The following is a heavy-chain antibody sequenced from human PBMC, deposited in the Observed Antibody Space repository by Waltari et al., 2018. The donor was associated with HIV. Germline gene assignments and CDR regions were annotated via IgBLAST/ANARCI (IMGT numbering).Heavy chain of an antibody. CDR1: GINVRSYR. Sequence: VQLVEFGGDLVKPGGTLRRPCAALGINVRSYRMHWIRQTPGKGLVWVSHIRTDGSDTSYLESVKGRFTISRDNAKNTLYLQIKSLRVEDTAIYYCTRDLSTYGHEFDYWGQGTLVTVAS. CDR2: IRTDGSDT. D-gene: IGHD3-16*01. CDR3: TRDLSTYGHEFDY. V-gene: IGHV3-74*01. J-gene: IGHJ4*02.